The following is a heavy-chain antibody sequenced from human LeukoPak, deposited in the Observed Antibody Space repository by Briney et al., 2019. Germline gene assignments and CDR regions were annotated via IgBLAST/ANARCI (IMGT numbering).Heavy chain of an antibody. CDR1: GFTFSSYA. CDR3: AKPLRVMVRGAVDY. Sequence: GGSLRLSCAASGFTFSSYAMSWVRQAPGKGLEWVSAISGSGGSTYYADSVKGRFTISRDNSKNTLYLQMNSLRAEDTAVYYSAKPLRVMVRGAVDYWGQGTLVTVSS. J-gene: IGHJ4*02. D-gene: IGHD3-10*01. V-gene: IGHV3-23*01. CDR2: ISGSGGST.